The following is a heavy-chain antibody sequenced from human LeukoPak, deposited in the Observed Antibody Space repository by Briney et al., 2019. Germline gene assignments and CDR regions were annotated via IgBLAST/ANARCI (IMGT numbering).Heavy chain of an antibody. CDR2: TSAFNGDT. Sequence: ASVKVSCKASGYTFTSYGISWVRQAPGQGLEWMGWTSAFNGDTNYAQNLQGRVTLTTDTSTSTAYMDLGSLRSDDTAVYYCARARRGGDYDSYFDYWGQGTLVTVSS. J-gene: IGHJ4*02. CDR1: GYTFTSYG. V-gene: IGHV1-18*01. D-gene: IGHD4-17*01. CDR3: ARARRGGDYDSYFDY.